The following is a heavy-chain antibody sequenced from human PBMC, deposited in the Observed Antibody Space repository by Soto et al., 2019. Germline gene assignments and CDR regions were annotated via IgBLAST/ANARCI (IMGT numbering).Heavy chain of an antibody. Sequence: GGSLRLSCAASGFTFSSYGMHWVRQAPGKGLEWVAVIWYDGSNKYYADSVKGRFTISRDNSKNTLYLQMNSLRAEDTAVYYCARNYYDSSGYNEYFQHWGQGTLVTVSS. CDR3: ARNYYDSSGYNEYFQH. D-gene: IGHD3-22*01. CDR2: IWYDGSNK. CDR1: GFTFSSYG. V-gene: IGHV3-33*01. J-gene: IGHJ1*01.